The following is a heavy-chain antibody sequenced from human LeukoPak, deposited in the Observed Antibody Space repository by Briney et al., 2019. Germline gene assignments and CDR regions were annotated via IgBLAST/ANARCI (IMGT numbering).Heavy chain of an antibody. CDR1: GFTFSTYT. J-gene: IGHJ3*01. CDR3: ARARIAAAGTGAFDV. CDR2: ITSSSSNI. Sequence: GSLRLSCAASGFTFSTYTMNWVRQAPGKGLEWVSSITSSSSNIYYADSVKGRFTISRDNARNSLYLQMNSLRAEDTSVYYCARARIAAAGTGAFDVWGQGTMVTVSS. V-gene: IGHV3-21*01. D-gene: IGHD6-13*01.